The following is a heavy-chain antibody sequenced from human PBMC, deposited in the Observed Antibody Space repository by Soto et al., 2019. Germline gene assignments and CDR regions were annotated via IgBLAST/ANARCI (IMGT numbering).Heavy chain of an antibody. V-gene: IGHV3-30-3*01. D-gene: IGHD5-12*01. CDR2: ISYDGSNK. CDR1: GFTFSSYA. Sequence: GGSLRLSCAASGFTFSSYAMHWVRQAPGKGLEWVAVISYDGSNKYYADSVKGRFTISRDNSKNTLYLQMNSLRAEDTAVYYCARDGGILVVPAAAYSGYDYYYYGMDVWGQGTTVTVSS. J-gene: IGHJ6*02. CDR3: ARDGGILVVPAAAYSGYDYYYYGMDV.